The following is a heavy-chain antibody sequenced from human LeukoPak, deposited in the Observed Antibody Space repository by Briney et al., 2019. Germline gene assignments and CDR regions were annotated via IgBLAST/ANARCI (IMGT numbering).Heavy chain of an antibody. V-gene: IGHV4-61*02. CDR3: AKGSGPPWFDP. CDR1: GDSISSGAYY. D-gene: IGHD2-8*02. J-gene: IGHJ5*02. Sequence: SETLSLTCTVSGDSISSGAYYWSWIRQPAGKGLEWIGRISADGSTNYDPSLNSRVTMSVDASNNHFSLRLNSVTAADTAVYYCAKGSGPPWFDPWGQGTLVTVSS. CDR2: ISADGST.